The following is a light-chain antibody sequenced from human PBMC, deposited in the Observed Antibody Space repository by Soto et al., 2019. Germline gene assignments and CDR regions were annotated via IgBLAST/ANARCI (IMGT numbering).Light chain of an antibody. Sequence: QSVLTQPASVSGSPGQSITISCTGTSSDIGGYNYVSWYQQEPGKAPKVMIYEVSQRPSGVPDRYSGSKSGNTAFLTVSGLQADDEAVYYCSSYAGSSNWVFGGGTKLTVL. CDR1: SSDIGGYNY. CDR2: EVS. J-gene: IGLJ3*02. V-gene: IGLV2-8*01. CDR3: SSYAGSSNWV.